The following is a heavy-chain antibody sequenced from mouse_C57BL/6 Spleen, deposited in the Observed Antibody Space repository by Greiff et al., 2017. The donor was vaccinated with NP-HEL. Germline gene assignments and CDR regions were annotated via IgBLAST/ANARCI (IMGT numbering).Heavy chain of an antibody. J-gene: IGHJ2*01. CDR3: ARETRNFYYFDY. V-gene: IGHV1-52*01. CDR1: GYTFTSYW. CDR2: IDPSDSET. Sequence: VQLQQSGAELVRPGSSVKLSCKASGYTFTSYWMHWVKQRPIQGLEWIGNIDPSDSETHYNQKFKDKATLTVDKSSSTAYMQLSSLTSEDSAVYYCARETRNFYYFDYWGQGTTLTVSS.